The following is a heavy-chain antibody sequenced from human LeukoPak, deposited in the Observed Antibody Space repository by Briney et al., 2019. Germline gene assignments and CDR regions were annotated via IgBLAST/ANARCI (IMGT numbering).Heavy chain of an antibody. CDR1: GITFSSYA. CDR3: AKDKTLGYCSGGSCYFGY. D-gene: IGHD2-15*01. J-gene: IGHJ4*02. CDR2: ISGSGGST. Sequence: PGGSLRLSCAASGITFSSYAMSWVRQAPGKGLEWVSAISGSGGSTYYADSVKGRFTISRDNSKNTLYLQMNSLRAEDTAVYYCAKDKTLGYCSGGSCYFGYWGQGTLVTVSS. V-gene: IGHV3-23*01.